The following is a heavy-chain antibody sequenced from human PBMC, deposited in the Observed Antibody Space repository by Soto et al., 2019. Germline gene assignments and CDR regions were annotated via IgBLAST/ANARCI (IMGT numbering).Heavy chain of an antibody. CDR1: VDSVASNTIA. CDR3: ARARWSTSDY. Sequence: RAQPRSITCAVSVDSVASNTIAWNWLRQSPWRGLEWLGRTYHRSKWYNEYAVPVRSRITRSLDTSKNQFSRQLNSVTPEDTAVYYCARARWSTSDYWGQRAQVTVSS. V-gene: IGHV6-1*01. J-gene: IGHJ4*02. CDR2: TYHRSKWYN. D-gene: IGHD2-15*01.